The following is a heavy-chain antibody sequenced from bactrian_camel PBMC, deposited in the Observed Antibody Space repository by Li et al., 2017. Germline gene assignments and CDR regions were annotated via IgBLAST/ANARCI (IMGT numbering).Heavy chain of an antibody. Sequence: VQLVESGGGSVQAGGSARLACEASGNTNSNTCMGWFRQAPGKEREAISCIEAGGSSTRNYLASVKGRFTISRNNDLNTLYLQMTSLTPDDTATYYCAADGSSWYHYYRWGRGTQVTVS. V-gene: IGHV3S68*01. J-gene: IGHJ4*01. D-gene: IGHD6*01. CDR3: AADGSSWYHYYR. CDR2: IEAGGSSTR. CDR1: GNTNSNTC.